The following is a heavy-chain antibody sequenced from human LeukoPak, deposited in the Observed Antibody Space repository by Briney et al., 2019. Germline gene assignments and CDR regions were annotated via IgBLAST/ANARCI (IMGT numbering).Heavy chain of an antibody. CDR3: AWGGDGYTLDY. D-gene: IGHD5-24*01. V-gene: IGHV4-59*11. J-gene: IGHJ4*02. Sequence: SETLSLTCTVSGGSISSHYWSWIRRPPGKGLEWIGYIYYSGSTNYNPSLKSRVTISVDTSKNQFSLELSSVTAADTAVYYCAWGGDGYTLDYWGQGTLVTVSS. CDR1: GGSISSHY. CDR2: IYYSGST.